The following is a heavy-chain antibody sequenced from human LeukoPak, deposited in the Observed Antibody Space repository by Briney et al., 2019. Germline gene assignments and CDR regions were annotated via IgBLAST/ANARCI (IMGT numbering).Heavy chain of an antibody. Sequence: GGSLRLSCAVSGFILNRSWMNWVRHAPGKGLEWVANMDPSGSHKRYVDSVRGRFTISKDSPGTSFSLEMHSLRVEGTAIYYCAIWTSGNYWGQGSLVTVSS. CDR3: AIWTSGNY. J-gene: IGHJ4*02. CDR1: GFILNRSW. CDR2: MDPSGSHK. D-gene: IGHD1-1*01. V-gene: IGHV3-7*01.